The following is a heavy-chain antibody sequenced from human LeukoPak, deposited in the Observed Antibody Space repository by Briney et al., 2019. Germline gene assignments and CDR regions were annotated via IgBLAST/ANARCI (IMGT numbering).Heavy chain of an antibody. V-gene: IGHV3-23*01. CDR2: ISGSGGST. CDR1: GFTFSSYW. D-gene: IGHD1-26*01. Sequence: GGSLRLSCAASGFTFSSYWMHWVRQAPGKGLEWVSAISGSGGSTYYADSVKGRFTISRDNSKNTLYLQMNSLRAEDTAVYYCAKGGVGASFDYWGQGTLVTVSS. CDR3: AKGGVGASFDY. J-gene: IGHJ4*02.